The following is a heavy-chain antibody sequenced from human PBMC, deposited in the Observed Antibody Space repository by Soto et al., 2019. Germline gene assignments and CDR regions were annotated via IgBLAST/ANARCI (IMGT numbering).Heavy chain of an antibody. Sequence: QFQLVQSGAEVKKPGSSVKLSCKAPGGTFSSYTISWVRQAPGQGLEWMGRIIPILGIANYAQKSQGRVTITVDEATSTAYMELSSLRSEDTAVYYCARDRGDGYNNIWGQGTMVTVSS. CDR2: IIPILGIA. CDR1: GGTFSSYT. J-gene: IGHJ3*02. V-gene: IGHV1-69*08. CDR3: ARDRGDGYNNI. D-gene: IGHD5-12*01.